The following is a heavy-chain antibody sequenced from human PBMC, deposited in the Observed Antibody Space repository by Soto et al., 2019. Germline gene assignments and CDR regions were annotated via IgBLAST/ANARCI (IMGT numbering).Heavy chain of an antibody. CDR2: GE. CDR1: GFSLSTSGQT. D-gene: IGHD3-22*01. Sequence: QIPLKESGPTLVQPTQPLTLTCTVSGFSLSTSGQTLGWIRQPPGEAPEWLALGEQYSPSLQSRLTFTKDTSKNQVVLTMTDMDPVDTATYYCTLRDDSSRGPIYWGQGILVTVSS. CDR3: TLRDDSSRGPIY. J-gene: IGHJ4*02. V-gene: IGHV2-5*01.